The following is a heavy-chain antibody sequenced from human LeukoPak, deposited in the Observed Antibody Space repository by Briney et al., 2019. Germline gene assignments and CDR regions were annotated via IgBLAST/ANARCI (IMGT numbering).Heavy chain of an antibody. CDR1: GGSISSSGYY. CDR2: ISYTGTT. D-gene: IGHD5-12*01. CDR3: ARRRIVATIDY. J-gene: IGHJ4*02. Sequence: PSETLSLTCGVSGGSISSSGYYWAWIRQPPGTGLEWIVSISYTGTTYYNPSLKSRLTISADRSKNQFSLKLTSVTAADTAVYYCARRRIVATIDYWGQGTLVTVSS. V-gene: IGHV4-39*01.